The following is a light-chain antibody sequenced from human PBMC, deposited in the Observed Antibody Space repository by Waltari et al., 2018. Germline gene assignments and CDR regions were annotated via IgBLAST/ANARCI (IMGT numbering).Light chain of an antibody. V-gene: IGKV3-20*01. CDR3: QQYGSSVMYT. Sequence: EVVLTQSPGTLSLSPGERATLSCRASQRLSKNYLAWYHQKPGQAPRLLIYGASNRAAGIPDRCSGSGSGTDFTLTISRLEPEDFAVYYCQQYGSSVMYTFGQGTKLEIK. CDR1: QRLSKNY. CDR2: GAS. J-gene: IGKJ2*01.